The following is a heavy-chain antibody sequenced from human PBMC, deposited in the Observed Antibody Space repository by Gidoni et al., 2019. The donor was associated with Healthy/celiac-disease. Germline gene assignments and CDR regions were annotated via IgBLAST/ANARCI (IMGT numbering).Heavy chain of an antibody. D-gene: IGHD1-26*01. V-gene: IGHV1-69*01. CDR2: LIPIFGTS. J-gene: IGHJ4*02. Sequence: QVQRVQSGAEVKKPGASVKVSCKASGGTFRSYAISWVRQAPGQGLEGVGGLIPIFGTSHYAQTLQGLVTIPADESTSTAYMELSSLRSEDTAVYYCARVGTLRDYWGQGTLVTVSS. CDR1: GGTFRSYA. CDR3: ARVGTLRDY.